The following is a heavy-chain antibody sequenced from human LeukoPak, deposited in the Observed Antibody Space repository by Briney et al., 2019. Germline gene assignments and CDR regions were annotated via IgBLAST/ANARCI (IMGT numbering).Heavy chain of an antibody. CDR1: GYTFTTYG. V-gene: IGHV1-18*01. CDR3: ASNTGSDTSGYGY. CDR2: ISVYNGNT. Sequence: ASVEVSCKASGYTFTTYGITWVRQAPGQGLEWMGWISVYNGNTDYAQKLQDRVTMTTDTSTSTTYMELRSLRSDDTAVYYCASNTGSDTSGYGYWGQGTQVTVSS. J-gene: IGHJ4*02. D-gene: IGHD3-22*01.